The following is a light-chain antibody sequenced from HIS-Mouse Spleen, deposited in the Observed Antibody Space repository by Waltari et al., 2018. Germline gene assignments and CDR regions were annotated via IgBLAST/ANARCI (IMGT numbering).Light chain of an antibody. CDR3: QQRSNWPGIT. CDR1: QSVSSY. CDR2: DAS. Sequence: ELVLTQSPATLSLSPGESATLSCRASQSVSSYLAWYQQKPGQATRLLIYDASNRATGIPARFSGSGSGTDFTLTISSLEPEDFAVYYCQQRSNWPGITFGPGTKVDIK. J-gene: IGKJ3*01. V-gene: IGKV3-11*01.